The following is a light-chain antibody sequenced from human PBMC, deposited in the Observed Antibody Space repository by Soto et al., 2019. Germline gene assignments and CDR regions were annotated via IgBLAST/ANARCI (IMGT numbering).Light chain of an antibody. Sequence: DIPLTHAPDTLSASIGDTVNITCRASQSISTWLAWYQQKPGKAPKVLIYRASSVEIGVPSRFSGSGSGTDFTLTISSLQPVDFATYYCQHYHTYPWTFGQGTKVDI. CDR2: RAS. V-gene: IGKV1-5*03. J-gene: IGKJ1*01. CDR1: QSISTW. CDR3: QHYHTYPWT.